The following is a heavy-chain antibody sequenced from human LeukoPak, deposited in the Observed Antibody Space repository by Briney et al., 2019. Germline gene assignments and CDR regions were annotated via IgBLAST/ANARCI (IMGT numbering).Heavy chain of an antibody. CDR2: ISGRCGST. CDR1: RFTCSSYA. V-gene: IGHV3-23*01. D-gene: IGHD3-22*01. J-gene: IGHJ4*02. Sequence: PGGSLRLSCAASRFTCSSYAMSWVRQAPGKGLEWVSAISGRCGSTYYAVSVKGRFTISRDNSKNTLYLHMNSMRAEDTAVYYCAKEDYYDSRVEYWGQGTLVTVSS. CDR3: AKEDYYDSRVEY.